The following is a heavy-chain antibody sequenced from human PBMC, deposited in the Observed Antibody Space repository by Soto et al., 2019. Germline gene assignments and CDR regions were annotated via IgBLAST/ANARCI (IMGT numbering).Heavy chain of an antibody. Sequence: PGESLKISCQGSVCSLTNIWIHWVRQMPGNGLQLMGRIDPGHSVTTNNPSFKGHVTMSTEKSINTAYLQWSRLKASDNAMYYCASGGDASGHNAFDVWGLGTMVTVSS. CDR3: ASGGDASGHNAFDV. J-gene: IGHJ3*01. V-gene: IGHV5-10-1*01. CDR2: IDPGHSVT. CDR1: VCSLTNIW. D-gene: IGHD6-19*01.